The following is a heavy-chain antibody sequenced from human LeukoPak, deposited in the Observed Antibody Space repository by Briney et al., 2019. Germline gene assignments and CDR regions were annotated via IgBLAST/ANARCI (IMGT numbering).Heavy chain of an antibody. D-gene: IGHD3-9*01. Sequence: PSVTLSLTCAVYGGSFSGYYWSWIRQPPGKGLEWIGEINHSGSTNYNPSLKSRVTISVDTSKNQFSLKLSSVTAADTAVYYCARGRYDILTGYHAYYFDYWGQGTLVTVSS. CDR2: INHSGST. CDR1: GGSFSGYY. V-gene: IGHV4-34*01. J-gene: IGHJ4*02. CDR3: ARGRYDILTGYHAYYFDY.